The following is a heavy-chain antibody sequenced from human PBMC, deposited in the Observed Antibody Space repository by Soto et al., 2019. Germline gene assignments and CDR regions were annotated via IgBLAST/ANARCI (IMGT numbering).Heavy chain of an antibody. CDR2: IVVGSGNT. D-gene: IGHD6-19*01. CDR1: GFTFTSSA. V-gene: IGHV1-58*01. Sequence: SVKVSCKASGFTFTSSAVQWVRQARGQRLEWIGWIVVGSGNTNYAQKFQERVTITRDMSTSTAYMELSSLRSEDTAVYYCAADFPIAVAGTGVGYYFDYWGQGTLVTVSS. CDR3: AADFPIAVAGTGVGYYFDY. J-gene: IGHJ4*02.